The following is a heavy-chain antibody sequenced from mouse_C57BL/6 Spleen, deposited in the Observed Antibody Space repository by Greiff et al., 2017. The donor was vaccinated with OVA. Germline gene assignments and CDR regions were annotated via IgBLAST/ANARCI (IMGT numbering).Heavy chain of an antibody. V-gene: IGHV1-19*01. CDR3: ARCYGSSYGYWYFDV. Sequence: EVQLQQSGPVLVKPGASVKMSCKASGYTFTDYYMNWVKQSHGKSLEWIGVINPYNGGTSYNQKFKGKATLTVDKSSSTAYMELNSLTSEDSAVYYCARCYGSSYGYWYFDVWGTGTTVTVSS. D-gene: IGHD1-1*01. CDR2: INPYNGGT. J-gene: IGHJ1*03. CDR1: GYTFTDYY.